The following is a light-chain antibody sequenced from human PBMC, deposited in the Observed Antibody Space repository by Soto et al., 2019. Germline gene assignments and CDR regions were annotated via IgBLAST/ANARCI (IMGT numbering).Light chain of an antibody. CDR1: QSVSSSY. Sequence: EIVFSQSPSTLSLSQGERATLSCRASQSVSSSYLAWYQQKPGQAPRLLIYGASSRATGIPDRFSGSGSGTDFTLTISRLEPEDFAVYYCQHRATFGPGDQGGYQ. CDR2: GAS. J-gene: IGKJ3*01. CDR3: QHRAT. V-gene: IGKV3-20*01.